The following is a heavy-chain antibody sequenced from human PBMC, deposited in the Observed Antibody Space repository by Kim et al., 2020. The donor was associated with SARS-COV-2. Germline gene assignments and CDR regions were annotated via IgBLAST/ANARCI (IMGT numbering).Heavy chain of an antibody. CDR1: GGSISSYY. D-gene: IGHD3-9*01. CDR2: IYYSGST. J-gene: IGHJ5*02. V-gene: IGHV4-59*01. CDR3: ARGLHYYDILTGYYTGWFDP. Sequence: SETLSLTCTVSGGSISSYYWSWIRQPPGKGLEWIGYIYYSGSTNYNPSLKSRVTISVDTSKNQFSLKLSSVTAADTAVYYCARGLHYYDILTGYYTGWFDPWGQGTLVTVSS.